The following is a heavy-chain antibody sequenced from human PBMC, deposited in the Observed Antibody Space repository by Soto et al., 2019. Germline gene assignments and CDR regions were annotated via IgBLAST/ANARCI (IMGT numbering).Heavy chain of an antibody. D-gene: IGHD6-19*01. Sequence: GESLKISCKGSGYIFTSYWIGGGRQMPGKGLEWMGIIHGGDSNTRYSPSFDGQVTISTDKSINTAYLQWSSLKASDTAMYYCARRITSSTGWDYWGQGTLVTVSS. CDR3: ARRITSSTGWDY. V-gene: IGHV5-51*01. CDR2: IHGGDSNT. CDR1: GYIFTSYW. J-gene: IGHJ4*02.